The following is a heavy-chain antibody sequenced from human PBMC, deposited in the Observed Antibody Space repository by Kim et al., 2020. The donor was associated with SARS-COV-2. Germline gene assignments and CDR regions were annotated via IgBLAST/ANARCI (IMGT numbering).Heavy chain of an antibody. CDR2: TNHRGTT. Sequence: SETLSLTCAVYGDTFSAYYWSWIRQPPGKGLEWIGETNHRGTTNYNPSPKSRVTISVDTSKSQFSLNLSSVTAADTAVYYCAKARYFDWLLGRTADNYFDPWGQGTLVTVSS. J-gene: IGHJ5*02. D-gene: IGHD3-9*01. CDR1: GDTFSAYY. V-gene: IGHV4-34*01. CDR3: AKARYFDWLLGRTADNYFDP.